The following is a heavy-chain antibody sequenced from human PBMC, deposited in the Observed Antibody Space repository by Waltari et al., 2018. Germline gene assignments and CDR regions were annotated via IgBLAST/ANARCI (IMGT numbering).Heavy chain of an antibody. CDR3: ARGPLTYYDFWSGYPYLDY. Sequence: QVQLQQWGAGLLKPSETLSLTCAVYGGSFSGYYWSWIRQPPGKGLEWIGEINHSGSTNYNPSLKSRVTISVYTSKNQFSLKLSSVTAADTAVYYCARGPLTYYDFWSGYPYLDYWGQGTLVTVSS. J-gene: IGHJ4*02. CDR1: GGSFSGYY. D-gene: IGHD3-3*01. CDR2: INHSGST. V-gene: IGHV4-34*01.